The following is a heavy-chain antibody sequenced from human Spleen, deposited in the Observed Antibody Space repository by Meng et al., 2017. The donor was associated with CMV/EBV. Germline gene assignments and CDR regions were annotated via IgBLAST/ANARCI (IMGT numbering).Heavy chain of an antibody. D-gene: IGHD3-3*01. J-gene: IGHJ4*02. CDR1: GFTFSSYA. V-gene: IGHV3-23*01. Sequence: ASGFTFSSYAMSWVRQAPGKGLGWVSAISGSGGSTYYADSVKGRFTISRDNSKNTLYLQMNSLRAEDPAVYYCAKDRYDFWSYVDYWGQGTLVTVSS. CDR2: ISGSGGST. CDR3: AKDRYDFWSYVDY.